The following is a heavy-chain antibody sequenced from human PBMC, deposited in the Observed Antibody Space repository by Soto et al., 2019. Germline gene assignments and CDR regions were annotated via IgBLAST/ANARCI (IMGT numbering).Heavy chain of an antibody. CDR3: AREGLSSSWFYYYSMDV. CDR1: GFTFSSYS. Sequence: VGSLRLSCAASGFTFSSYSMNWVRHAPGKGLEWVSYISSSSSTIYYADSVKGRFTISRDNAKNSLYLQMNSLRDEDTAVYYCAREGLSSSWFYYYSMDVWGQGTTVTVSS. J-gene: IGHJ6*02. D-gene: IGHD6-13*01. V-gene: IGHV3-48*02. CDR2: ISSSSSTI.